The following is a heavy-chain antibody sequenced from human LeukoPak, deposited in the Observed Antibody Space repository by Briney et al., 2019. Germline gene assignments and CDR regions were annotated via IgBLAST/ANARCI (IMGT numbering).Heavy chain of an antibody. CDR2: IYYSGST. V-gene: IGHV4-30-4*08. J-gene: IGHJ6*03. CDR1: GGSISSGDYY. CDR3: ARADIVVVVPGAKPRYYMDV. D-gene: IGHD2-15*01. Sequence: PSETLSLTCTVSGGSISSGDYYWSWIRQPPGKGLEWIGYIYYSGSTYYNPSLKSRVTISVDTSKNQFSLKLSSVTAADTAVYYCARADIVVVVPGAKPRYYMDVWGKGTTVTVSS.